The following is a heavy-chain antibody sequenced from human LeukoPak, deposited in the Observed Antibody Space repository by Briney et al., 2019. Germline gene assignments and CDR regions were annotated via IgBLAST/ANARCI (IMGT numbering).Heavy chain of an antibody. CDR3: ARGGGTISGVVDY. D-gene: IGHD3-3*01. V-gene: IGHV1-2*02. CDR1: GYTFTGYS. CDR2: FNPNSGGT. Sequence: ASVKVSCKASGYTFTGYSIHWVRQAPGQGLEWMGWFNPNSGGTNYAQKFQDRVTMTRDASINTAYMELSRLRFDDTAVYYCARGGGTISGVVDYWGQGTLVTVSS. J-gene: IGHJ4*02.